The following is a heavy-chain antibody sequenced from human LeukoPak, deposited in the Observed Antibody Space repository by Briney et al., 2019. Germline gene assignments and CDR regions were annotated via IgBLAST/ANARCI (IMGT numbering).Heavy chain of an antibody. CDR1: GGSISSGGYY. J-gene: IGHJ4*02. Sequence: SETLSLTCTVSGGSISSGGYYWSWIRQPPGKGLEWIGSIYHSGSTYYNPSLKSRVTISVDTSKNQFSLKLSSVTAADTAVYYCARPYYYGSGSYYYFDYWGQGTLVTVSS. V-gene: IGHV4-39*07. CDR3: ARPYYYGSGSYYYFDY. D-gene: IGHD3-10*01. CDR2: IYHSGST.